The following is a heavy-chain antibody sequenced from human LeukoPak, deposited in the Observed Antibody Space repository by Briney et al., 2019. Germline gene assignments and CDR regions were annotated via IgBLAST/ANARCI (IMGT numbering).Heavy chain of an antibody. Sequence: GGSLRLSCAASRFTFSSYEMKCLRPSPGEGLEWVSYISSSGSTIYYADSVKGRFTISRDNSKNTLYLQMNSLRAEDTAVYYCAKWGCSGGSCYPFDYWGQGTLVTVSS. V-gene: IGHV3-48*03. J-gene: IGHJ4*02. CDR3: AKWGCSGGSCYPFDY. CDR2: ISSSGSTI. D-gene: IGHD2-15*01. CDR1: RFTFSSYE.